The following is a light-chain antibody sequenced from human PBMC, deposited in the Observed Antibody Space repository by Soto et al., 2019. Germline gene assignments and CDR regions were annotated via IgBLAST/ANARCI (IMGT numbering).Light chain of an antibody. J-gene: IGKJ5*01. CDR1: QDICNY. Sequence: DIQITHSPSSLSSSVGDRFTITFEASQDICNYLNWYQQRPGKAPKLLILDASSLDTGVPSRFSGSGSGTDFTFTISSLQSEDIATYYCQQYYNVPITFGQGTRLEIK. V-gene: IGKV1-33*01. CDR2: DAS. CDR3: QQYYNVPIT.